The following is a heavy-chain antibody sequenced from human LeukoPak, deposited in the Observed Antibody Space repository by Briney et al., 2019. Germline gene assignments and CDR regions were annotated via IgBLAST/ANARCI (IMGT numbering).Heavy chain of an antibody. J-gene: IGHJ4*02. CDR2: IKEDGSEK. Sequence: GRSLRLSCAASGFTFSNHWLSWVRQAPGTGLEWVANIKEDGSEKYYVYSMKGRFTISRDNAKNSLYLQMNSLRAEDTAVYYCVRDSGFVADYWGQGTPVTVSS. CDR1: GFTFSNHW. D-gene: IGHD1-26*01. V-gene: IGHV3-7*04. CDR3: VRDSGFVADY.